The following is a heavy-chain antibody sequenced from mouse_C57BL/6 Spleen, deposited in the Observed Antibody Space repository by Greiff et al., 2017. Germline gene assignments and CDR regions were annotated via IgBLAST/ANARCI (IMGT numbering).Heavy chain of an antibody. CDR3: ARSSTVVYFDY. Sequence: QVQLQQSGAELVRPGTSVKVSCKASGYAFTNYLIEWVKQRPGQGLEWIGVINPGSGGTNYNEKFKGKATLTADKSSSTAYMQLSSLTSEDSAVYFCARSSTVVYFDYWGQGTTLTVSS. D-gene: IGHD1-1*01. CDR1: GYAFTNYL. V-gene: IGHV1-54*01. CDR2: INPGSGGT. J-gene: IGHJ2*01.